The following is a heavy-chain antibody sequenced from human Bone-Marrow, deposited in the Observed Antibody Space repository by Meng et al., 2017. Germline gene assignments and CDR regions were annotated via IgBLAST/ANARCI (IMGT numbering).Heavy chain of an antibody. CDR3: AREMATIKWKGRFDY. CDR1: GYTFTGYY. V-gene: IGHV1-2*06. Sequence: ASVKVSCKASGYTFTGYYMHWVRQAPGQGLEWMGRINPNSGGTNYAQKFQGRVTMTRDTSISTAYMELSRLRSDDTAVYYCAREMATIKWKGRFDYWGQGTLVTVSS. J-gene: IGHJ4*02. CDR2: INPNSGGT. D-gene: IGHD5-24*01.